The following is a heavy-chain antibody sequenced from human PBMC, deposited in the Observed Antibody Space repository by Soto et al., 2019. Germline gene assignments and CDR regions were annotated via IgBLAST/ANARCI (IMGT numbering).Heavy chain of an antibody. CDR1: GGSFTTHS. J-gene: IGHJ4*02. D-gene: IGHD2-2*01. Sequence: QVPLVQSGAEVKKPGSSVKVSCRTSGGSFTTHSISWLRQAPGQGLEWMGGNIPVFGTVNYAQRLQDRVTITADESTSTAYMDLSSLKSEDSAVYYCARDPRIYCTSSSCHSYFDSWGQGTLVTVS. CDR3: ARDPRIYCTSSSCHSYFDS. V-gene: IGHV1-69*01. CDR2: NIPVFGTV.